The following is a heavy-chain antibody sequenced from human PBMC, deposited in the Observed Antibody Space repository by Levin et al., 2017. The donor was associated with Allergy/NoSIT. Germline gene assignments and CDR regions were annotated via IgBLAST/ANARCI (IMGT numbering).Heavy chain of an antibody. V-gene: IGHV4-59*11. Sequence: SQTLSLPCIVSGDSIRSHYWTWIRQPPGKGLELIGYIYYSGTTTYRPSLKSRVTISVDTSNNQFSLRLTSVTAADTAMYYCARQVYHGSGSYWFLDVWGKGTTVTVSS. J-gene: IGHJ6*04. CDR3: ARQVYHGSGSYWFLDV. D-gene: IGHD3-10*01. CDR2: IYYSGTT. CDR1: GDSIRSHY.